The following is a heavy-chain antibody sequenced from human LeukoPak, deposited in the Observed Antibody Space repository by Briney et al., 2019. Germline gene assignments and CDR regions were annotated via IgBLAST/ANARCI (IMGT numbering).Heavy chain of an antibody. CDR3: ARSYTTVTYDY. D-gene: IGHD4-17*01. J-gene: IGHJ4*02. Sequence: PGGSLRLSCAASGFTFSSYEMNWVRQAPGKGLEWVSYISSSGSTIYYADSVKGRFTISGDNAKNSLYLQMNSLRAEDTAVYYCARSYTTVTYDYWGQGTLVTVSS. CDR1: GFTFSSYE. V-gene: IGHV3-48*03. CDR2: ISSSGSTI.